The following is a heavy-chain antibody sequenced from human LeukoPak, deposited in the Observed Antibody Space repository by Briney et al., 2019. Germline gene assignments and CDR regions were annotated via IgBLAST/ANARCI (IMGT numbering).Heavy chain of an antibody. Sequence: PSETLSLTCAVYGGSFSGYYWTWIRQPPGKGLEWIGEINHSGSTNYNPSLRSGFTISVNTPKNQFSLNLSSVTVANPAVYSLRRGEKQQLHYHYYYCMDVWGKGATVTVSS. CDR2: INHSGST. J-gene: IGHJ6*03. D-gene: IGHD6-13*01. CDR3: RRGEKQQLHYHYYYCMDV. V-gene: IGHV4-34*01. CDR1: GGSFSGYY.